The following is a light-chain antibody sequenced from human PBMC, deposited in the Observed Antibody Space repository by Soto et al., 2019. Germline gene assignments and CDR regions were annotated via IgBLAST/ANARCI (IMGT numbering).Light chain of an antibody. Sequence: QSALTQPPSASGPPGQSVTISCTGTSSDVGGYNYVSWYQHHPGKAPKLMLYEVSKRPSGVPARFSGSKSGNTASLTVSGLQAEDEAHYYCNSYAGSNNFVVFGGGTKLTVL. J-gene: IGLJ2*01. CDR3: NSYAGSNNFVV. CDR1: SSDVGGYNY. V-gene: IGLV2-8*01. CDR2: EVS.